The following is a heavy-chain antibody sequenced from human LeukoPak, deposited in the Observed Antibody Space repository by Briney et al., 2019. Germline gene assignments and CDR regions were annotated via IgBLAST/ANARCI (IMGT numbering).Heavy chain of an antibody. J-gene: IGHJ4*01. Sequence: SGTLSLTCAVSGGSISSSNWWSWVRQPPGKGLEWIGEIYHSGSTNYNPSLKSRVTISVDTSKNQFSLKVISVTAADTAVYYCARGVGYCSGGRCPFDYWGRGTQVTVSS. V-gene: IGHV4-4*02. CDR1: GGSISSSNW. CDR2: IYHSGST. D-gene: IGHD2-15*01. CDR3: ARGVGYCSGGRCPFDY.